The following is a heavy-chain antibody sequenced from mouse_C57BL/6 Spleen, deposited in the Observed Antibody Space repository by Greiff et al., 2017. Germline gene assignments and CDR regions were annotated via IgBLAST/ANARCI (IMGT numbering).Heavy chain of an antibody. Sequence: QVQLQQSGAELVRPGASVTLSCKASGYTFTDYAMHWVKQTPVHGLEWIGAFDPETGGPEYNQKFKGKDILTADKSSSTAYMELRSLTSEDSAVYYCTRDYYGSRFAYWGQGTLVTVSA. V-gene: IGHV1-15*01. CDR3: TRDYYGSRFAY. CDR2: FDPETGGP. D-gene: IGHD1-1*01. CDR1: GYTFTDYA. J-gene: IGHJ3*01.